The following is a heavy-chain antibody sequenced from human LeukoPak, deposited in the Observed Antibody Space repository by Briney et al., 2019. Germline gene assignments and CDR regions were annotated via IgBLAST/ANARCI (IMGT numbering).Heavy chain of an antibody. CDR1: GFTFSSYN. CDR2: ISTSSSYI. V-gene: IGHV3-21*06. CDR3: ARDSGGYFDRNHIDY. D-gene: IGHD3-9*01. J-gene: IGHJ4*02. Sequence: GGSLRLSCAASGFTFSSYNMNWVRQAPGKGLEWVSFISTSSSYIYYADSVKGRFTISRHNAKNSLYLEMNSLRAEHTAVYYCARDSGGYFDRNHIDYSGQGTLVTASS.